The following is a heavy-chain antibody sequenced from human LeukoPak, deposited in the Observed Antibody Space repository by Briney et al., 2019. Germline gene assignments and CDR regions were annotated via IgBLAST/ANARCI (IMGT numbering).Heavy chain of an antibody. D-gene: IGHD5-18*01. CDR3: AKDSGYSYGQLYYYYGMDV. CDR2: ISGGGST. J-gene: IGHJ6*02. V-gene: IGHV3-23*01. CDR1: AFTFSSYA. Sequence: GGSLRLSCAASAFTFSSYAMSWVRQAPGKGLEWVSAISGGGSTYYADSVKGRFTISRDNSKNTLYLQMNSLRAEDTAVYYCAKDSGYSYGQLYYYYGMDVWGQGTTVTVSS.